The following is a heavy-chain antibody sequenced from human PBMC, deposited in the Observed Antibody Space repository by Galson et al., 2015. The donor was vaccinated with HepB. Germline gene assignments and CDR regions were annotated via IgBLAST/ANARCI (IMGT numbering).Heavy chain of an antibody. Sequence: QSGAEVKKPGASVKVSCKASGYTFTNYAMHWVRQAPGQRLEWMGWINAGNDNIKYSQKFQGRVTITRDTSATTAYMELSSLRSEDTAVYYCARVGAAAGPYYFDYWGQGTLVTVSS. V-gene: IGHV1-3*01. CDR3: ARVGAAAGPYYFDY. CDR1: GYTFTNYA. D-gene: IGHD6-13*01. CDR2: INAGNDNI. J-gene: IGHJ4*02.